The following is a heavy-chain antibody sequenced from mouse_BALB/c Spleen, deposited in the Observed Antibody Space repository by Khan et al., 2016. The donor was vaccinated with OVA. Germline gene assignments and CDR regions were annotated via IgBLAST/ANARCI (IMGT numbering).Heavy chain of an antibody. CDR2: TNPTNGRT. Sequence: VQLQQSGAELVKAGASVKMSCKASGYTFTSYWMHWVKQRLGQGLEWFAETNPTNGRTYYNEKFKSKATLTVDKSSSTAYMLLSGPTFEDSAVYYCARMKKRVATYFDYWGQGTTLTVSS. V-gene: IGHV1S81*02. D-gene: IGHD1-1*01. J-gene: IGHJ2*01. CDR1: GYTFTSYW. CDR3: ARMKKRVATYFDY.